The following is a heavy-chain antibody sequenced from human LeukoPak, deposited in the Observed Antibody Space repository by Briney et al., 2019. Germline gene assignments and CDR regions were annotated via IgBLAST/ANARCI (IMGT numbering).Heavy chain of an antibody. Sequence: GGSLRLSCAASGFTFSSYWMTWVRQAPGKGLEWVANLKQDGSEKYYVDSVKGRFTISRDNAKNSLYLQMNSLRAEDTAVYYCARDRRCSSTSCYYFDYWGQGTLVTVSS. V-gene: IGHV3-7*04. J-gene: IGHJ4*02. CDR3: ARDRRCSSTSCYYFDY. CDR1: GFTFSSYW. CDR2: LKQDGSEK. D-gene: IGHD2-2*01.